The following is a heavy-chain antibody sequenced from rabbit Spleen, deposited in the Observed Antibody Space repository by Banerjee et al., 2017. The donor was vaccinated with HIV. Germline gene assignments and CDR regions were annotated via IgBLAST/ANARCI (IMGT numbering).Heavy chain of an antibody. CDR3: ARNYVNAFDP. Sequence: QSLEESGGDLVKPGASLTLTCTATEFSFSSSYWICWVRQAPGKGLEWIACIYNGDGNTNYASWAKGRFTISKTSSTTVTLQMTSLTAADTATYFCARNYVNAFDPWGPGTLVTVS. CDR1: EFSFSSSYW. J-gene: IGHJ2*01. V-gene: IGHV1S40*01. D-gene: IGHD1-1*01. CDR2: IYNGDGNT.